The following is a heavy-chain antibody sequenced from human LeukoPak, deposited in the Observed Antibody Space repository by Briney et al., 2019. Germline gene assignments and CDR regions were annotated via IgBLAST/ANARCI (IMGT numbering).Heavy chain of an antibody. Sequence: SETLSLTCTVSGGSISSSSYYWGWIRQPPGKGLEWIGSIYYSGSTYYNPSLKSRVTISVDTSKNQFSLKLSSVTAADTAVYYCARGSRRTHGYSSGWFGYWGQGTLVTVSS. D-gene: IGHD6-19*01. CDR3: ARGSRRTHGYSSGWFGY. CDR2: IYYSGST. V-gene: IGHV4-39*01. J-gene: IGHJ4*02. CDR1: GGSISSSSYY.